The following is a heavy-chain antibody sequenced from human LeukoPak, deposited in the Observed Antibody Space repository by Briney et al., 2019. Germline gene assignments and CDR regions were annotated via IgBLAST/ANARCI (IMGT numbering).Heavy chain of an antibody. D-gene: IGHD6-19*01. CDR2: INHSGST. V-gene: IGHV4-34*01. Sequence: NASETLSLTCAVYGGSFSGYYWSWIRQPPGKGLEWIGEINHSGSTNCNPSLKSRVTISVDTSKNQFSLKLSSVTAADTAVYYCASLQQWLAPIDYWGQGTLVTVSS. CDR1: GGSFSGYY. J-gene: IGHJ4*02. CDR3: ASLQQWLAPIDY.